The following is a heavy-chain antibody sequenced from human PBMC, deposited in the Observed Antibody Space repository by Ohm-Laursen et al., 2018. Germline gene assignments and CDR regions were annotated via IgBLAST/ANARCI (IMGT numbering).Heavy chain of an antibody. V-gene: IGHV4-59*01. D-gene: IGHD3-22*01. J-gene: IGHJ2*01. Sequence: GTLSLTCAVSGGSISSYYWSWIRQPPGKGLEWIGYIYYSGSTNYNPSLKSRVTISVDTSKNQVSLKLSSVTAADTAVYYCARDGLYYDSRGYTPYFDLWGRGTLVTVSS. CDR3: ARDGLYYDSRGYTPYFDL. CDR1: GGSISSYY. CDR2: IYYSGST.